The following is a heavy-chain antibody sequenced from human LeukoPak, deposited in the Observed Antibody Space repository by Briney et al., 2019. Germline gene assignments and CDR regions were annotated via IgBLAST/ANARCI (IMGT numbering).Heavy chain of an antibody. CDR2: IHPRDSET. Sequence: RGESLKISCKGSGYSFTTYWIVWVRQKPGQGLEWMGIIHPRDSETKYSPSSEGQVTISADESISTAYMQWSSLKASDTAKYYCARSRSGIHFDSWGQGSQVTVSS. V-gene: IGHV5-51*01. CDR3: ARSRSGIHFDS. CDR1: GYSFTTYW. J-gene: IGHJ4*02. D-gene: IGHD3-10*01.